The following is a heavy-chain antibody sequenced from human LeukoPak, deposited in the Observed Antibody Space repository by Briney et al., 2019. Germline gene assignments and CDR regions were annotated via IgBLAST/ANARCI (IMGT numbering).Heavy chain of an antibody. CDR3: ARGSQHGYSFDY. CDR2: ISSSSSTI. CDR1: GFTFNSYT. J-gene: IGHJ4*02. V-gene: IGHV3-48*01. Sequence: GGSLRLSCAASGFTFNSYTMNWVSQAPGKGLEWVSYISSSSSTIYYADSVKGRFTISRDNAKNSLYLQMNSLRAEDMAVYYCARGSQHGYSFDYWGQGTLVTVSS. D-gene: IGHD6-13*01.